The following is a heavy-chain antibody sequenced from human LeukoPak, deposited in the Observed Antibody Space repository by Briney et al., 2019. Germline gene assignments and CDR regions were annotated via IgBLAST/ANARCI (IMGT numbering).Heavy chain of an antibody. D-gene: IGHD2-15*01. CDR3: ARVALGRVVAAPTFEVRWYYFDY. Sequence: GGSLRLSCAASGFTFSSYEMNWVRQAPGKGLEWVSYISNSGTAIYYADSVKGRFTISRDNAKSSLYLQMNSLRAEDTAVYYCARVALGRVVAAPTFEVRWYYFDYWGQGTLVTVSS. J-gene: IGHJ4*02. CDR1: GFTFSSYE. CDR2: ISNSGTAI. V-gene: IGHV3-48*03.